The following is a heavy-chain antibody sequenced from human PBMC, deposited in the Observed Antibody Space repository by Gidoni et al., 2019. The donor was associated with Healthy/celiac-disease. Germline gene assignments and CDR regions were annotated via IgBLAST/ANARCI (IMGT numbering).Heavy chain of an antibody. CDR1: GLTFSNAW. D-gene: IGHD3-10*01. CDR2: IKSKTDGGTT. Sequence: EVQLVESGGGLVKPGGSLRLSCAASGLTFSNAWMSWVRQAPGKGLEWVGRIKSKTDGGTTDYAAPVKGRFTISRDDSKNTLYLQMNSLKTEDTAVYYCTSPLFWFGDPMDVWGQGTTVTVSS. CDR3: TSPLFWFGDPMDV. V-gene: IGHV3-15*01. J-gene: IGHJ6*02.